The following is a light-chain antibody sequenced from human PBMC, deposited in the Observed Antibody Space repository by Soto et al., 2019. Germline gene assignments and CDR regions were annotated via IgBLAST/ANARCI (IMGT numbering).Light chain of an antibody. Sequence: AIRMTQSPSSFSASTGDRVTITCRASQGISSYLAWYQQKPGKAPKLLIYAASTLQSGVPSRFSGSGSGTYFTLTISCLQSEDFATYYCQQYYSDLTWTFGQGTKVEIK. CDR1: QGISSY. CDR3: QQYYSDLTWT. CDR2: AAS. V-gene: IGKV1-8*01. J-gene: IGKJ1*01.